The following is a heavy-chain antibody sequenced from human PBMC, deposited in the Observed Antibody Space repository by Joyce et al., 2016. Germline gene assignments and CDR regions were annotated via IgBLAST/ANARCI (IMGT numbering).Heavy chain of an antibody. D-gene: IGHD2-2*01. Sequence: QVQLVQSGAEVKKPGASARVYCKASGYAFIRYAVHWVRQAPGRGLDWRGITNPGGGGPNCAQKFLGRVTLNRDTSTNTVYLDLSSLRSEDTAIYYCARALVPAAAFDFWGQGTLVTVSS. V-gene: IGHV1-46*01. CDR3: ARALVPAAAFDF. J-gene: IGHJ4*02. CDR1: GYAFIRYA. CDR2: TNPGGGGP.